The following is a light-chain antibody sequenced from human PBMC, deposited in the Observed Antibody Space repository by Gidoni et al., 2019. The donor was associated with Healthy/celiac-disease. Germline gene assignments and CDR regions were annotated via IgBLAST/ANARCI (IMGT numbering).Light chain of an antibody. V-gene: IGKV1-39*01. Sequence: IQITPSPSSLSASVVDRVTITCRASQSISSYLNWYQQKPGKAPKLLIYAESSLQSGVPSRLSGSGSGTDFTLTISSLQPEDFATYYCQQSYSTPTFGQGTKVEIK. CDR3: QQSYSTPT. CDR2: AES. CDR1: QSISSY. J-gene: IGKJ1*01.